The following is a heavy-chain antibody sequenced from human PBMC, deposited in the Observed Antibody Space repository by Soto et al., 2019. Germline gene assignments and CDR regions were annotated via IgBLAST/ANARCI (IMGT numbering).Heavy chain of an antibody. D-gene: IGHD2-15*01. V-gene: IGHV4-30-2*01. CDR1: GGSXSSGGYS. CDR3: ARVCLGGYCSGGRESYNWFDP. J-gene: IGHJ5*02. Sequence: PSETLSLTCAVSGGSXSSGGYSWSWIRQPPGKGLEWFGYIYHSGSTYYNPSLKSRVTISVDRSKNQFSLKLSSVTAADTAVYYCARVCLGGYCSGGRESYNWFDPWGQGTLVTVSS. CDR2: IYHSGST.